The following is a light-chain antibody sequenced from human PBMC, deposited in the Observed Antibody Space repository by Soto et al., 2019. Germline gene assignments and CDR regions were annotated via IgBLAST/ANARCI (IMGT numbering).Light chain of an antibody. V-gene: IGKV3-11*01. CDR2: DAS. Sequence: EIVLTQSPGTLSLSPGEIATLSFRASQSVSSSYLAWYQQKPGQAPRLLIYDASNRATGIPARFSGSGSGTDFTLTISSLEPEDFAVYYCHQRQYWPPITFGQGTRLEIK. J-gene: IGKJ5*01. CDR3: HQRQYWPPIT. CDR1: QSVSSSY.